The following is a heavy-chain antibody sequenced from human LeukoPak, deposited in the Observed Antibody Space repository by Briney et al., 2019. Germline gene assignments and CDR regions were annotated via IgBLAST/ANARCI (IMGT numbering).Heavy chain of an antibody. J-gene: IGHJ3*02. D-gene: IGHD3-3*01. Sequence: PGGSLGLPCAASGFTFSSYSMNWVRQAPGKGLEWVSYISSSSSTIYYADSVKGRFTISRDNAKNSLYLQMNSLRAEDTAVYYCASIPFGVVINDAFDIWGQGTMVTVSS. V-gene: IGHV3-48*01. CDR2: ISSSSSTI. CDR3: ASIPFGVVINDAFDI. CDR1: GFTFSSYS.